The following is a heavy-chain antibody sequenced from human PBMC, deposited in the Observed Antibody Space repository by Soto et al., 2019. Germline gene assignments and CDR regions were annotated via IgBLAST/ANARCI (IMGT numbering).Heavy chain of an antibody. J-gene: IGHJ4*02. D-gene: IGHD2-2*01. CDR2: IYHSGST. V-gene: IGHV4-30-2*01. CDR1: GGSISSGGYS. CDR3: ARGSPVVPAATH. Sequence: QLQLQESGSGLVKPSQTLSLTCAVSGGSISSGGYSWSWIRQPPGKGLEWIGYIYHSGSTYYNPSPTSRVTISVDRLKNQCSLELSSVTAADTAVYYCARGSPVVPAATHWGQGTLVTVSS.